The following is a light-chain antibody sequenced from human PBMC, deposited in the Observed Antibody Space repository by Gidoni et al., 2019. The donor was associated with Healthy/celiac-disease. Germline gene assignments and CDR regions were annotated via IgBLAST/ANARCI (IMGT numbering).Light chain of an antibody. J-gene: IGLJ2*01. CDR3: CSYAGSSTVV. CDR1: SSDVGSYNL. V-gene: IGLV2-23*02. Sequence: PFTHPAPCSGPLGNPITISCTGTSSDVGSYNLFSWYQQHPGKAPKLMIYEVNKRPSGVSNRFSGSKSGNTASLTISGLQAEDEADYYCCSYAGSSTVVFGGGTKLTVL. CDR2: EVN.